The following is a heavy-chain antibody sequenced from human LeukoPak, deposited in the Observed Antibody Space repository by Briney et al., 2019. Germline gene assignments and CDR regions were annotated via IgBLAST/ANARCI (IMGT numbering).Heavy chain of an antibody. V-gene: IGHV2-5*02. D-gene: IGHD2-15*01. Sequence: SGPTLAKPTQTLTLTCTFSGFSLSTSGVGVGWIRQPPGKALEWLALIYWDDDKRYSPSLKSRLTITKDTSKNQVVLTMTNMDPVDTATYYCAHISRAASVVGFDYWGQGTLVTVSS. CDR2: IYWDDDK. J-gene: IGHJ4*02. CDR1: GFSLSTSGVG. CDR3: AHISRAASVVGFDY.